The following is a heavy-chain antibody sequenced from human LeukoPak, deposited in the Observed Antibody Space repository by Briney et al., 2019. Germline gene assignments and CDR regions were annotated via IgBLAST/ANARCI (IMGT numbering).Heavy chain of an antibody. CDR1: GGSMSSYY. D-gene: IGHD1-26*01. CDR2: IYYSGST. J-gene: IGHJ4*02. Sequence: SSETLSLTCTVSGGSMSSYYWSWIRQPPGKGLEWIGHIYYSGSTNYNPSLQCRLTISVDTSKNQFSLKLSSVTPADTAVYYCARVLRSGSYYLFDYWGQGTLVTVSS. V-gene: IGHV4-59*01. CDR3: ARVLRSGSYYLFDY.